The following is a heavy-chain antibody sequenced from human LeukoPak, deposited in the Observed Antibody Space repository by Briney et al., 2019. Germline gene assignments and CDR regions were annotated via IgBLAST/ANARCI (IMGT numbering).Heavy chain of an antibody. Sequence: GGSLRLSCAASGFTFSSYGMSWVRQAPGKGLEWVSAIRASDGSTYYADSVKGRFTISRDNSKNTLYLQMNSLRAEDTAVYYCARERDSGSSPPYCFDYWGQGTLVTVSS. CDR1: GFTFSSYG. CDR2: IRASDGST. CDR3: ARERDSGSSPPYCFDY. J-gene: IGHJ4*02. D-gene: IGHD1-26*01. V-gene: IGHV3-23*01.